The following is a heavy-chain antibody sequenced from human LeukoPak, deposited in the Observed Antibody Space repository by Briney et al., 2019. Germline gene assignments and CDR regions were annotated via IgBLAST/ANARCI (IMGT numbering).Heavy chain of an antibody. J-gene: IGHJ4*02. Sequence: PGGSLRLSCAASGFTLSSYEMNWVRQAPGRGLEWVSYISSSGSTIYYADSVKGRFTISRDNAKNSLYLQMNSLRAEDTAVYYCARSALVIPHPFDYWGQGTLVTVSS. CDR3: ARSALVIPHPFDY. CDR1: GFTLSSYE. CDR2: ISSSGSTI. V-gene: IGHV3-48*03. D-gene: IGHD3-9*01.